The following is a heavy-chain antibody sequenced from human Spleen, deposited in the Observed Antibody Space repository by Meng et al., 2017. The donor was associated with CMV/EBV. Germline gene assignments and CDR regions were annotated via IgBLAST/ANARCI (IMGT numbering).Heavy chain of an antibody. CDR3: AHSYYDFWSGYNYFDY. V-gene: IGHV2-5*01. CDR2: IYWNDDK. CDR1: FSLSTSGVG. Sequence: FSLSTSGVGVGWIRQPRGKALEWLALIYWNDDKRYSPSLKSRLTITKDTSKNQVVLTMTNMDPVDTATYYCAHSYYDFWSGYNYFDYWGQGTLVTVSS. D-gene: IGHD3-3*01. J-gene: IGHJ4*02.